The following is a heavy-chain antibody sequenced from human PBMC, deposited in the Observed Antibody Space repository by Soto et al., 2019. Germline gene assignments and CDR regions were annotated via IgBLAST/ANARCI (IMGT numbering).Heavy chain of an antibody. CDR2: ISSSGDNT. V-gene: IGHV3-64D*08. CDR1: GFTFGSYA. CDR3: TRHMSPNIAVAGT. J-gene: IGHJ4*01. Sequence: GESLRVSCSASGFTFGSYAMHWVRQAPGKGLEYVSAISSSGDNTYYPDSVKGRFTISRDNSKNTLYLQMSSLRVEDTAVYYCTRHMSPNIAVAGTWGQRTQVTVSS. D-gene: IGHD6-19*01.